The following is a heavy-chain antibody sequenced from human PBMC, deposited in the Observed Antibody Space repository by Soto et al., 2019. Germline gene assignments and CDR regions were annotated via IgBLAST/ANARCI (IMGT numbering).Heavy chain of an antibody. CDR1: GSTFSNYG. CDR2: IWYDGSNK. CDR3: ARDGGSHGPSYFDS. J-gene: IGHJ4*02. D-gene: IGHD3-16*01. Sequence: VQLVESVGGVVQPGRSLRLSCAASGSTFSNYGMHWVRQAPGKGPEWVAVIWYDGSNKYYGESVKGRFSISRDNSKNTLYLDINSLRTEDTAVYYCARDGGSHGPSYFDSWGQGSLVIVSS. V-gene: IGHV3-33*01.